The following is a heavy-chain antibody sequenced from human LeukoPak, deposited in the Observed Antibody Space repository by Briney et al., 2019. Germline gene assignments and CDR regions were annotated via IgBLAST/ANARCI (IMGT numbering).Heavy chain of an antibody. Sequence: SVKVSCKASGGTFSSYAISWVRQAPGQGLEWMGGIIPIFGTANYAQKFQGRVTITADKSTSTAYMELSSLRSEDTAVYYCARLGENGLLTGYFYPRGQGTLVTVSS. CDR3: ARLGENGLLTGYFYP. CDR1: GGTFSSYA. J-gene: IGHJ5*02. CDR2: IIPIFGTA. D-gene: IGHD3-9*01. V-gene: IGHV1-69*06.